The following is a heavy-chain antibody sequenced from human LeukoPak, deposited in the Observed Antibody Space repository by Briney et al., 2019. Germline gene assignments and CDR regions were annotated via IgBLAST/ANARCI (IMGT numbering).Heavy chain of an antibody. CDR2: IGSDWCIT. CDR3: VRVMGVAGNNA. J-gene: IGHJ4*02. D-gene: IGHD6-19*01. Sequence: GGALRLSCAASVFALSNYWMHWARQAPGKGLVWVSRIGSDWCITNYADSVKGRFTISRDNAKNTLYMSMEGLRAEDTDVYYRVRVMGVAGNNAWGQGTLVTVSS. V-gene: IGHV3-74*01. CDR1: VFALSNYW.